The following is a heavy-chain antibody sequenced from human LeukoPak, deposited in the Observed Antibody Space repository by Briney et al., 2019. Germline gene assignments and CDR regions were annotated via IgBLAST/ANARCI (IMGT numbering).Heavy chain of an antibody. CDR2: ISYDGSNK. Sequence: GGSLRLSCAASGFTFSTYGIHWVRQAPGKGLEWVAVISYDGSNKYYADSVKGRFTIPRDNSKNTLYLQMNSLSGEDTAVYYCAKDRSDSGWLYFDYWGQGTLVTVSS. CDR3: AKDRSDSGWLYFDY. J-gene: IGHJ4*02. D-gene: IGHD6-19*01. CDR1: GFTFSTYG. V-gene: IGHV3-30*18.